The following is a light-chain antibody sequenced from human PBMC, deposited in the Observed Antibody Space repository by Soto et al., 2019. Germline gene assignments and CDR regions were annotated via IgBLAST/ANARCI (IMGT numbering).Light chain of an antibody. Sequence: IQLTQSPSPLSASVGDRVTITCRASQGISSYLAWYQQKPGKAPKLLIYAASTLQSGVPSRFSGSGSGTEFSLTISSLQPDDFATYYCQQYKSFSLTFGGGTKVDIK. J-gene: IGKJ4*01. CDR1: QGISSY. CDR3: QQYKSFSLT. V-gene: IGKV1-9*01. CDR2: AAS.